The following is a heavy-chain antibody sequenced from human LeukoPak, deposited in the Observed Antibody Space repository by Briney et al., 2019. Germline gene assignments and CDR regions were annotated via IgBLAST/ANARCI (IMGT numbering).Heavy chain of an antibody. CDR3: ARDGPYSTSSTHPP. CDR2: IKKDGSEK. V-gene: IGHV3-7*03. D-gene: IGHD6-6*01. Sequence: PGGSLRLSCATSGFSFSSFWMSWVRQAPGKGLEWVANIKKDGSEKYYVDSVKGRFTISRDNVKNSLYLQMNSLRAEDTGVYYCARDGPYSTSSTHPPWGQGTLVTVSS. CDR1: GFSFSSFW. J-gene: IGHJ5*02.